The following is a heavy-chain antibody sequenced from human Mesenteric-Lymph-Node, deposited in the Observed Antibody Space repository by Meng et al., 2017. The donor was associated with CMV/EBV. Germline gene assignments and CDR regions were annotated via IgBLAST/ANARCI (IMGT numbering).Heavy chain of an antibody. D-gene: IGHD6-19*01. V-gene: IGHV4-39*01. J-gene: IGHJ5*02. CDR2: VHYTGST. CDR1: VDYISSFYY. CDR3: ARPFPSWQSPRLDPFGA. Sequence: QLRLREPGPGHVKPSETLSLPRTASVDYISSFYYWGWIRQPPGRGLEWIGSVHYTGSTYYSPSLKSRVTVSVDTSKNQFSLRLTSVTAADTAVYYCARPFPSWQSPRLDPFGAWGQGTLVTVSS.